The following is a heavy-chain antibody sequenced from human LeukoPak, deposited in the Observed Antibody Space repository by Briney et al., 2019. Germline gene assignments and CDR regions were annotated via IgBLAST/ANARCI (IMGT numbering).Heavy chain of an antibody. J-gene: IGHJ1*01. CDR2: INPNSGGT. V-gene: IGHV1-2*02. CDR1: GYTFTGYY. CDR3: ARDGGSSWYRYFQH. Sequence: GASVKVSCKASGYTFTGYYLHWVRQAPGQGLEWMGWINPNSGGTNYAQKFQGRVTMTRDTSISTAYMELSRLRSDDTAVYYCARDGGSSWYRYFQHWGQGTLVTVSS. D-gene: IGHD6-13*01.